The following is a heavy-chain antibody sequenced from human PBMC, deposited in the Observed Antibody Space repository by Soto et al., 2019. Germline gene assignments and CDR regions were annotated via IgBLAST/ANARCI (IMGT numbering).Heavy chain of an antibody. CDR2: ISDGGGTV. CDR1: GFTFSSYE. J-gene: IGHJ6*02. Sequence: GGSLRLSCAASGFTFSSYEMNWVRQAPGQGLEWVSYISDGGGTVYYADSVKGRFTVSRDNAQNSVYLQMNSLRTGDTAVYYCARDLLHYDFWSGYSAYFYYGMDVWGPGTTVTV. CDR3: ARDLLHYDFWSGYSAYFYYGMDV. V-gene: IGHV3-48*03. D-gene: IGHD3-3*01.